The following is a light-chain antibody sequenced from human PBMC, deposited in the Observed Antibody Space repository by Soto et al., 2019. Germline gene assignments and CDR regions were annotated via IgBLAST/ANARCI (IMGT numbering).Light chain of an antibody. CDR1: QSISTY. V-gene: IGKV1-39*01. Sequence: DIQMPQSPSSLSASVGDRVTITCRASQSISTYLNWYQQNPGKAPKLLIYAASSLQSGVPSRFSGSGSGTDLTLTISSLQPEDFATYYCQQSYSTPMYTFGQGTKLEIK. CDR2: AAS. J-gene: IGKJ2*01. CDR3: QQSYSTPMYT.